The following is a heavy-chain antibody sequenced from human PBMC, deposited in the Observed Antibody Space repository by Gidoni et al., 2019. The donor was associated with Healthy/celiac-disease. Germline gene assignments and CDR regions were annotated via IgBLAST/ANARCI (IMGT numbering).Heavy chain of an antibody. Sequence: QVQLQESGPGLVMPSETLSLTCAVSGYSISSGYCWGWIRQPPGKGLEWLGVIAHSGGTNYNPSPKSRVTISVDTSKNPFSLKLSSVTAADTAVYYCARDVYSSSAGPRNWFDPWGQGTLVTVSS. CDR1: GYSISSGYC. J-gene: IGHJ5*02. CDR2: IAHSGGT. CDR3: ARDVYSSSAGPRNWFDP. V-gene: IGHV4-38-2*02. D-gene: IGHD6-6*01.